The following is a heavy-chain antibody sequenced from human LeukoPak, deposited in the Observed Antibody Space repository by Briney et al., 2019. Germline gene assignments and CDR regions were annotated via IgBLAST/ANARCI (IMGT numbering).Heavy chain of an antibody. CDR2: IRYDGSNK. CDR3: AKDRGTMMPLDY. D-gene: IGHD3-22*01. CDR1: GFTFSSYG. J-gene: IGHJ4*02. V-gene: IGHV3-30*02. Sequence: GGSLRLSCAASGFTFSSYGMHWVRQAPGKGLEWVAFIRYDGSNKYYADSVKGRFTISRDNSKNTLYLQMNSLRAEDTAVYHCAKDRGTMMPLDYWGQGTLVTVSS.